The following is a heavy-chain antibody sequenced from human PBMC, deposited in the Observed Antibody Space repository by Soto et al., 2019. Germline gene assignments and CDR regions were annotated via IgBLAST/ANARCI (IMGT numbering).Heavy chain of an antibody. CDR2: MYYSGST. J-gene: IGHJ3*02. Sequence: QLQVQESGPGLVKPSETLSLTCTVSGGSISSSSYYWGWIRQPPGKGLEWIGSMYYSGSTYYNASLKSRVTISVDTSKNQFSLKLRSVTAADTAVYYCARHRSTVTKLGFDAFDIWGQGTMVTVSS. CDR3: ARHRSTVTKLGFDAFDI. CDR1: GGSISSSSYY. D-gene: IGHD4-17*01. V-gene: IGHV4-39*01.